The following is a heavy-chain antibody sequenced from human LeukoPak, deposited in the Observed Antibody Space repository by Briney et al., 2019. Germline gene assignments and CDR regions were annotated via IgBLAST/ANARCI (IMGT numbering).Heavy chain of an antibody. Sequence: GGSLRLSCAASGFTFSSYAMSWVRQAPGKGLEWVSAISGSGGTTYYADSVKGRFTISRDNSKNTLYLQMDSLRAEDTAVYYCAKGGGGLTYYYDSSGYYWGQGTLVTVSS. CDR3: AKGGGGLTYYYDSSGYY. CDR2: ISGSGGTT. CDR1: GFTFSSYA. D-gene: IGHD3-22*01. V-gene: IGHV3-23*01. J-gene: IGHJ4*02.